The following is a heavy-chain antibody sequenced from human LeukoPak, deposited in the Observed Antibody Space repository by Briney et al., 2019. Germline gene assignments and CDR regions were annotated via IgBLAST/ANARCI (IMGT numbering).Heavy chain of an antibody. CDR2: IHDGDGT. J-gene: IGHJ5*01. D-gene: IGHD6-19*01. Sequence: GGSLRLSCAASGFTVSSKYMSWVRQAPGKGLEWLSVIHDGDGTYYADSVKARFTISRDNSKSTLYLQMNSLRAEDTAVYYCAGGQGWLVDSWGQGTLVTVSS. V-gene: IGHV3-53*01. CDR1: GFTVSSKY. CDR3: AGGQGWLVDS.